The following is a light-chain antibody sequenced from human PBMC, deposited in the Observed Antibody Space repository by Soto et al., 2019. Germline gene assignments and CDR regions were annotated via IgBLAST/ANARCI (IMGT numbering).Light chain of an antibody. CDR1: QDLVSDY. CDR3: QRYGRSPTWT. J-gene: IGKJ1*01. Sequence: EIVLTQSPGTLSLAPGERATLSCRASQDLVSDYLAWYQQKPGQPPRLLIYGASLRATGIPDRFSGSGSGTDFALNINTIEPEDSAVYYCQRYGRSPTWTFGQGTKVEIK. V-gene: IGKV3-20*01. CDR2: GAS.